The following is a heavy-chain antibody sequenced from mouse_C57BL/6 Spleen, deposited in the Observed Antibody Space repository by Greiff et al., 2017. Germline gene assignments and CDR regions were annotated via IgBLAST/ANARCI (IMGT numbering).Heavy chain of an antibody. CDR1: GYTFTSYW. CDR3: ARPLVARDWYFDV. V-gene: IGHV1-69*01. CDR2: IDPSDSYT. J-gene: IGHJ1*03. Sequence: VQLQQPGAELVMPGASVKLSCKASGYTFTSYWMHWVKQRPGQGLEWIGEIDPSDSYTNYNQKFKGKSTLTVDKSSSTAYMQLSSLTSEDSAVYYCARPLVARDWYFDVWGTGTTVTVSS. D-gene: IGHD1-1*01.